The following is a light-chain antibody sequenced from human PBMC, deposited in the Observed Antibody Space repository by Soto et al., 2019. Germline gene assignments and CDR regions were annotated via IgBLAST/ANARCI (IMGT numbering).Light chain of an antibody. V-gene: IGLV2-14*01. CDR2: EVN. CDR3: NSYTSSSTYV. Sequence: QSVLTQPASVSGSPGQSITISCTGTSSDVGGYNYVSWCQQHPGKAPKLMIYEVNNRPPGVSHRFSGSKSGNTASLTISGLQAEDEADYYCNSYTSSSTYVFGTGTKVTVL. J-gene: IGLJ1*01. CDR1: SSDVGGYNY.